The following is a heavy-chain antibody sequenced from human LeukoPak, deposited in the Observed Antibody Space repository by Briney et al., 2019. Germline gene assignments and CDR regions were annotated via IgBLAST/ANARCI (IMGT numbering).Heavy chain of an antibody. D-gene: IGHD6-13*01. CDR2: INHSGST. CDR3: ARGAVSAVRIARAWFDL. J-gene: IGHJ5*02. Sequence: PSETLSLTCAVYGGSFSGYYWSWIRQPPGKGVEWMGEINHSGSTNYNPSLKRRVTISVDTSKKQFSLKLTSVTAADTAVYYCARGAVSAVRIARAWFDLWGQGTLVTVSS. CDR1: GGSFSGYY. V-gene: IGHV4-34*01.